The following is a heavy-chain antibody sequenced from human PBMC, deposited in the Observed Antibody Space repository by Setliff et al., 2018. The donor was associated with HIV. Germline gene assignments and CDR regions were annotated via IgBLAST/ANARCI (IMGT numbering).Heavy chain of an antibody. CDR3: ARSHYSRGESFDY. CDR1: GFNFNTYS. D-gene: IGHD2-21*01. J-gene: IGHJ4*02. V-gene: IGHV3-21*06. Sequence: GGSLRLSCAASGFNFNTYSMSWVRQAPGKGLEWVSSISISGTYIYYADSMKGRFTVSRDSAQSSLYLQMSSLRAEDTAVYYCARSHYSRGESFDYWGQGTLVTVSS. CDR2: ISISGTYI.